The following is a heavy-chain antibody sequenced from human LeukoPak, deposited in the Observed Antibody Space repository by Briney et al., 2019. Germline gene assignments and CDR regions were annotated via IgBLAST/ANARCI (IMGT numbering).Heavy chain of an antibody. CDR2: INPSGGST. D-gene: IGHD3-9*01. Sequence: GASVKVSCKASGDTFTSYYMHWVRQAPGQGLQWMGIINPSGGSTSYAQKFQGRVTMTRDTSIRTAYMEVSRLRSDDTAVYYCARSPDILTGENFDYWGQGTLVTVSS. V-gene: IGHV1-46*01. J-gene: IGHJ4*02. CDR1: GDTFTSYY. CDR3: ARSPDILTGENFDY.